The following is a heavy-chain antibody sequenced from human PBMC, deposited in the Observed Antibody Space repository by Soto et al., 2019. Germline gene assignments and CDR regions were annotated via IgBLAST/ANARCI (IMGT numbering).Heavy chain of an antibody. CDR3: ARDYLYSSSSWRYYFDY. Sequence: TLSLTCAISGDSVSSNSAAWNWIRQSPSRGLEWLGRTYYRSKWYNDYAVSVKSRITINPDTSKNQFSLQLNSVTPEDTAVYYCARDYLYSSSSWRYYFDYWGQGTLVTVSS. J-gene: IGHJ4*02. CDR1: GDSVSSNSAA. V-gene: IGHV6-1*01. D-gene: IGHD6-6*01. CDR2: TYYRSKWYN.